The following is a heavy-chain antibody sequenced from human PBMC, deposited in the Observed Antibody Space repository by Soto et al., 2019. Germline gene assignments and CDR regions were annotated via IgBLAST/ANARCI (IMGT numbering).Heavy chain of an antibody. V-gene: IGHV3-64D*06. Sequence: PGGSLRLSCSASGFTFSSYAMHWVRQAPGKGLEYVSAISSNGGSTYYADSVKGRFTISRDNSKNTLYLQMSSLRAEDTAVYYCVKDGGHCSSTSCYYSWFDPWGQGTLVTVSS. CDR3: VKDGGHCSSTSCYYSWFDP. CDR1: GFTFSSYA. D-gene: IGHD2-2*01. J-gene: IGHJ5*02. CDR2: ISSNGGST.